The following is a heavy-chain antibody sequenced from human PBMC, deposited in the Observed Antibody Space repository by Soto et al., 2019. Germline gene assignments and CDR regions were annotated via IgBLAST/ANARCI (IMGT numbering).Heavy chain of an antibody. CDR2: MNPNSGNT. CDR1: GYTFTSYD. Sequence: QVQLVQSGAEVKKPGASVKVSCKASGYTFTSYDINWVRQATGQGLEWMGWMNPNSGNTGYAQKFQGRVTMTRNTSISTAYMELSSLRSEDTAVYYCARDVVFWRGLDNYYYCYGMDVWGQGTTVTVSS. CDR3: ARDVVFWRGLDNYYYCYGMDV. D-gene: IGHD3-3*01. J-gene: IGHJ6*02. V-gene: IGHV1-8*01.